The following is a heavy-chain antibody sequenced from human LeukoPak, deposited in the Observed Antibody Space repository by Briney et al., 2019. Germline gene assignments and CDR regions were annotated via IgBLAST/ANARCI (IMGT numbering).Heavy chain of an antibody. CDR3: ARLGGDTFGSYWYFDL. CDR2: IYLGDSDT. Sequence: PGESLKISCTGSGYSYSSYWLGWVRQLPGEGQEWMGVIYLGDSDTRYSPSFRGQVTISADKSIRTAYLQWRSLKASDSAMYYCARLGGDTFGSYWYFDLWGRGTLVTVFS. D-gene: IGHD3-16*01. J-gene: IGHJ2*01. V-gene: IGHV5-51*01. CDR1: GYSYSSYW.